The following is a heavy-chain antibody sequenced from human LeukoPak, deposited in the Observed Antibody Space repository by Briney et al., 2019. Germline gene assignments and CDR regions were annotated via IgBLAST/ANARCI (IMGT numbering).Heavy chain of an antibody. Sequence: PGGSLRLSCAASGFTFSSYAMSWVRQAPGKGLEWVSAISSSGGSTYYADSVKGRFTISRDNSKNTLYLQMNSLRAEDTAVYYCAKVSRERGYTLFDYWGQGTLVTVSS. CDR1: GFTFSSYA. V-gene: IGHV3-23*01. CDR3: AKVSRERGYTLFDY. J-gene: IGHJ4*02. D-gene: IGHD5-12*01. CDR2: ISSSGGST.